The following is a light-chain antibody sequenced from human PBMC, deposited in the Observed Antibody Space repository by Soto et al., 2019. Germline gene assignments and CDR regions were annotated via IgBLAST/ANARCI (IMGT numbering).Light chain of an antibody. J-gene: IGKJ4*01. V-gene: IGKV3-20*01. CDR1: QTVSSGF. CDR3: HQYYSSPTT. CDR2: GAS. Sequence: EIVLTQSPGTLSVSRGGRATVSYRTSQTVSSGFLAWYQQKVGQAPRLLIYGASTRATGIPDRFSGSGSGIDFTLTIDRLEPEDFAVYYCHQYYSSPTTFGGGTKVDI.